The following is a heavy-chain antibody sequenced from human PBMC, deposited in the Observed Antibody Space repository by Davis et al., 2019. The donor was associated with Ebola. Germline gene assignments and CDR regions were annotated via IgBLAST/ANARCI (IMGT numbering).Heavy chain of an antibody. V-gene: IGHV3-53*01. J-gene: IGHJ6*02. CDR2: IYSGGST. Sequence: GGSLRPSCAASGFIVSSNDMSWVRQAPGKGLEWVSLIYSGGSTYYADSVKGRFTISRDNSKNTLYLQMNSLRAEDTAVYYCTSRGMDVWGQGTTVTVSS. CDR1: GFIVSSND. CDR3: TSRGMDV.